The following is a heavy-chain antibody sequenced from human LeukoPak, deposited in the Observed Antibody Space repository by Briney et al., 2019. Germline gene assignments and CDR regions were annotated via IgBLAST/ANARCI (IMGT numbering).Heavy chain of an antibody. V-gene: IGHV4-59*01. CDR3: ARGGPGNGGYGDF. D-gene: IGHD3-16*01. CDR1: GGSITSNY. J-gene: IGHJ4*02. CDR2: IYYRRST. Sequence: SETLSLTCTVSGGSITSNYWSWIRQPPGKGLEWVGYIYYRRSTNYNPSLKSRVTISVDTSKNQFPLKLSSVTAADTAMYYCARGGPGNGGYGDFWGQGTLVTVSS.